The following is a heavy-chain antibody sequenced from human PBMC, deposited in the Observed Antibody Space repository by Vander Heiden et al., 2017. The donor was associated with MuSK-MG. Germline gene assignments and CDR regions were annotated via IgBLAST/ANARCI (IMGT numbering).Heavy chain of an antibody. CDR3: ARGADYSDY. CDR1: GYTFTSYG. J-gene: IGHJ4*02. D-gene: IGHD3-16*01. Sequence: QVQVVQSGAEVKKPGASVRVSWKTSGYTFTSYGITWVRRAPGQGLEWLGWISANNGNTNHAQKVQGRVTMTTDTSTRTAYMELRSLRSDDTAVYYCARGADYSDYWGQGTLVTVSS. CDR2: ISANNGNT. V-gene: IGHV1-18*01.